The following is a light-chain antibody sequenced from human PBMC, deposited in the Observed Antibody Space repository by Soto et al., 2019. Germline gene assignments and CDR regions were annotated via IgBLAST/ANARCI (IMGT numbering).Light chain of an antibody. CDR2: DNN. V-gene: IGLV1-51*01. CDR1: SSNIGNNY. CDR3: GTWDSSLSAVNYV. Sequence: QSVLTQAPSVSAAPGQEGSISCSGSSSNIGNNYVSWYQQPPGTAPKLLIYDNNKRPSGIPDRFSGSKSGTSATLGITGLQTGDEADYYCGTWDSSLSAVNYVFGTGTKVTVL. J-gene: IGLJ1*01.